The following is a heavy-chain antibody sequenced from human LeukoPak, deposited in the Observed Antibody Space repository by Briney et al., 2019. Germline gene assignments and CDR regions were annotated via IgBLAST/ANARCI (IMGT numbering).Heavy chain of an antibody. CDR3: ARLVYDGGARFDP. V-gene: IGHV1-8*02. D-gene: IGHD3-16*01. Sequence: ASVKVSCKASGYTFTGYYLNWVRQAPGQGLEWMGWMNPNSGNTGYAQKFQGRVTMTRNTSISTAYMELSSLRSEDTAVYYCARLVYDGGARFDPWGQGTLVTVSS. CDR1: GYTFTGYY. J-gene: IGHJ5*02. CDR2: MNPNSGNT.